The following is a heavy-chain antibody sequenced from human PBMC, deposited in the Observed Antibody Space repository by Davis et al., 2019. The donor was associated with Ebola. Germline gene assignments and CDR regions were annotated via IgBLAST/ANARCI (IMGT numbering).Heavy chain of an antibody. CDR3: ARHVQYCSSTSCYSGYYYYGMDV. J-gene: IGHJ6*02. V-gene: IGHV4-39*01. D-gene: IGHD2-2*01. CDR1: GGSISSGGYY. CDR2: INHSGST. Sequence: MPSETLSLTCTVSGGSISSGGYYWSWIRQPPGKGLEWIGEINHSGSTYYNPSLKSRVTISVDTSKNQFSLKLSSVTAADTAVYYCARHVQYCSSTSCYSGYYYYGMDVWGQGTTVTVSS.